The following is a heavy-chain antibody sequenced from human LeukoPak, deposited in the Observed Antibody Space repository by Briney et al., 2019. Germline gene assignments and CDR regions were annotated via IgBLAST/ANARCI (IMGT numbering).Heavy chain of an antibody. J-gene: IGHJ3*02. CDR1: GFTFSSYE. D-gene: IGHD6-13*01. V-gene: IGHV3-48*03. CDR2: ISSSGSTI. CDR3: ARDKEQLVFGLGAFDI. Sequence: GGSLRLSCAATGFTFSSYEVNWVRQAPGKGLEWVSYISSSGSTIYYADSVKGRFTISRDNAKNSLYLQMNSLRAEDTAVYYCARDKEQLVFGLGAFDIWGQGTMVTISS.